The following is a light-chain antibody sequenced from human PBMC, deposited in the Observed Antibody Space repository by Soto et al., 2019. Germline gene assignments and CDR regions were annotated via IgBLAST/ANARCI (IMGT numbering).Light chain of an antibody. CDR3: QQYGSSRMYT. CDR2: GTS. Sequence: ESVLTQSPGTLSLSPGERATLSCRASQSVSSSYLAWYQQKPGQSPRLLIYGTSGRATGIPDRFTGSGSGTDFTLTISRLEPEYFAVYYCQQYGSSRMYTFGQGTKVEIK. J-gene: IGKJ2*01. V-gene: IGKV3-20*01. CDR1: QSVSSSY.